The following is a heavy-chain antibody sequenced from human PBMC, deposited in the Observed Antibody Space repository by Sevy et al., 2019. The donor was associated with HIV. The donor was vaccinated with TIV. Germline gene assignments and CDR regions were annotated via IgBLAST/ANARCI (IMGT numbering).Heavy chain of an antibody. V-gene: IGHV4-31*03. Sequence: SETLSLTCTVSGGSISSGGYYWSWIRQHPGEGLEWIGYIYYSGSTYYNPSLKSRVTISVDTSKNQFSLKLSSVTAADTAVYYCARGYPDYSSSWYYYYYYMDVWGKGTTVTVSS. CDR1: GGSISSGGYY. D-gene: IGHD6-13*01. CDR3: ARGYPDYSSSWYYYYYYMDV. J-gene: IGHJ6*03. CDR2: IYYSGST.